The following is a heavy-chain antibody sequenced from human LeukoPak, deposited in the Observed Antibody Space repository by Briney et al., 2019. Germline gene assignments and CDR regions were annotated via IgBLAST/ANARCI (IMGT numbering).Heavy chain of an antibody. Sequence: ASVKVSRKASGYTFTSYSISWVRQAPGQGLERMGWISADNGNTNYAQKLQGRVTMTTDTSTSTAYMELRSLRSDDTAVYYCARDPIDMYYYDSSGPIDYWGQGTLVTVSS. CDR1: GYTFTSYS. CDR2: ISADNGNT. V-gene: IGHV1-18*01. D-gene: IGHD3-22*01. J-gene: IGHJ4*02. CDR3: ARDPIDMYYYDSSGPIDY.